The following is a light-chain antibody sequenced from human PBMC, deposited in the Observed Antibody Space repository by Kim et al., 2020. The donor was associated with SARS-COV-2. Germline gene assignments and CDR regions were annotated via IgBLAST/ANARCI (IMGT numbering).Light chain of an antibody. CDR3: QSYDSNNHVV. J-gene: IGLJ2*01. CDR2: EDD. Sequence: KTVTISWPGSGGSIASNYVQWFQQRPGSAPTTVIYEDDQRPSGVPDRFSGSIDSSSNSASLTISGLKTEDEADYYCQSYDSNNHVVFGGGTQLTVL. CDR1: GGSIASNY. V-gene: IGLV6-57*02.